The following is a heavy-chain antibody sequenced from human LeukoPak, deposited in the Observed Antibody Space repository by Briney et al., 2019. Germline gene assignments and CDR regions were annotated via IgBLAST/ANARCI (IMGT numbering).Heavy chain of an antibody. Sequence: GASVKVSCKASGYTFTNYDLTWVRQATGQGLEWTGWMNPNSGDTGYAQKFQGRLTMTRDPSISTAYMELSSLRSEDTAVYYCARGFAAYDTSDYAFSYYWGQGTLVTVSS. J-gene: IGHJ4*02. CDR2: MNPNSGDT. V-gene: IGHV1-8*01. D-gene: IGHD3-22*01. CDR3: ARGFAAYDTSDYAFSYY. CDR1: GYTFTNYD.